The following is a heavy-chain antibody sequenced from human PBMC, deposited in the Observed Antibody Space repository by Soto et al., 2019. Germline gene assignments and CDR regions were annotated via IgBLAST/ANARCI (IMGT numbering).Heavy chain of an antibody. D-gene: IGHD3-22*01. CDR3: AKQYYYDSSGYWDY. CDR1: GFTFSSYA. J-gene: IGHJ4*02. CDR2: ISYDGSNK. Sequence: PGGSLRLSCAASGFTFSSYAMHWVRQAPGKGLEWVAVISYDGSNKYYADSVKGRFTISRDNSKNTLYLQMNSLRAEDTAVYYCAKQYYYDSSGYWDYWGQGTLVTVSS. V-gene: IGHV3-30*18.